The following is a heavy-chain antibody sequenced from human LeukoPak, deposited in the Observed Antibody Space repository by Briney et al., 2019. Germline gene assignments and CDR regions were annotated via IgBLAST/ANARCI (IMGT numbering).Heavy chain of an antibody. Sequence: GGSLRLSCAASGFIFDDYGMSWVRQAPGKGLEWVSGVTWNGGRTGYADSVKGRFTISRDKSKNTLYLQMNSLRSEDTAVYYCAQSSSWYPLFDYWGQGTLVTVSS. D-gene: IGHD6-13*01. J-gene: IGHJ4*02. CDR1: GFIFDDYG. CDR2: VTWNGGRT. CDR3: AQSSSWYPLFDY. V-gene: IGHV3-20*04.